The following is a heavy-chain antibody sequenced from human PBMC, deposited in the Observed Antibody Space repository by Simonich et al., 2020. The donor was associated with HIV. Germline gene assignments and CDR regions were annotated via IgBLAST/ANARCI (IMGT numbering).Heavy chain of an antibody. J-gene: IGHJ3*02. V-gene: IGHV1-2*06. CDR1: GYNFTGYY. Sequence: QVQLVQSGAEVKKPGASVKVSCKASGYNFTGYYLHWVRQAPGQGLEWMGRVNPNSGGTDYPQKFQGRGTMTRDKSITTAYMELSRLRSDDTAFYYCATHGPGSYSSALDIWGQGTMVTVSS. D-gene: IGHD1-26*01. CDR2: VNPNSGGT. CDR3: ATHGPGSYSSALDI.